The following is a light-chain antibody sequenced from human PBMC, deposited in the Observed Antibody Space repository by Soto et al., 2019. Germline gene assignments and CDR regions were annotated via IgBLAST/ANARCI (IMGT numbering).Light chain of an antibody. CDR3: AAWDDRPRAHVV. J-gene: IGLJ2*01. CDR1: SSNIGSNY. Sequence: QSVLTQPPSASGTPGQRVTISCSGSSSNIGSNYVYWYQQLPGTAPKLLIYRNNQRPSGVPDRFSGSKSGTSASLAIRGLRSEDEADDYCAAWDDRPRAHVVFGGGTKLTVL. V-gene: IGLV1-47*01. CDR2: RNN.